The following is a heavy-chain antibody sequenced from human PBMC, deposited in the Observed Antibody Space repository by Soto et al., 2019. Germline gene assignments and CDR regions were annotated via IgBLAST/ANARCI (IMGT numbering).Heavy chain of an antibody. CDR3: ARWNIRRFDY. J-gene: IGHJ4*02. CDR2: IYYTGST. V-gene: IGHV4-59*08. Sequence: SETLSLTCTVSGGSISSDYWMWIRQPPGKGLEWIGYIYYTGSTNYNPSLKSRVTISLETSKKQFSLKLKSVTAADTAVYYCARWNIRRFDYWGQGTLVTVSS. CDR1: GGSISSDY. D-gene: IGHD1-1*01.